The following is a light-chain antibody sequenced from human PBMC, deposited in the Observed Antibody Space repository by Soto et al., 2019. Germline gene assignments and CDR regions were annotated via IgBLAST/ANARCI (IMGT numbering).Light chain of an antibody. V-gene: IGKV3-11*01. Sequence: EIVLTQSPATLSLSPGERATHSCRASQSVSSYLAWYQQKPGQAPRLLIYDASNRATGIPARFSGSGSGTDFTHTISTLEPEDFAVYYCQQRSNWPGTFGQGTKVEIE. CDR1: QSVSSY. CDR3: QQRSNWPGT. J-gene: IGKJ1*01. CDR2: DAS.